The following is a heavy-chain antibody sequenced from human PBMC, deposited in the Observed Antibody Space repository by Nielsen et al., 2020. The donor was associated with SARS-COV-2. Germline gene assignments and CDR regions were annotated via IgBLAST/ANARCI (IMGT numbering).Heavy chain of an antibody. V-gene: IGHV4-61*01. D-gene: IGHD5-24*01. CDR3: ARGGYNIYDFDY. J-gene: IGHJ4*02. CDR1: GGSVSSGSHY. CDR2: IFYIGTA. Sequence: SETLSLTCIVSGGSVSSGSHYWSWIRQPPGKGLEWIGYIFYIGTANYNPSFQSRVNISVDTSKNQFSLTLSSVTAADTAIYYCARGGYNIYDFDYWGRGTLVTVSS.